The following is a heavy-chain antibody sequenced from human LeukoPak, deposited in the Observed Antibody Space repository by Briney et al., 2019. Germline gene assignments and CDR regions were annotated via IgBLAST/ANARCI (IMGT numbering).Heavy chain of an antibody. V-gene: IGHV3-21*01. CDR1: GFTFNIYA. Sequence: GRSLRLSCAASGFTFNIYAMNWVRLTPGKGLECVASISSNSGFMDYADSVRSRFAISRDNARNSLYLQINSLRVDDTGLYYCTSELGIVGGRRNDCWGQGTLVTVSS. J-gene: IGHJ4*02. D-gene: IGHD1-26*01. CDR3: TSELGIVGGRRNDC. CDR2: ISSNSGFM.